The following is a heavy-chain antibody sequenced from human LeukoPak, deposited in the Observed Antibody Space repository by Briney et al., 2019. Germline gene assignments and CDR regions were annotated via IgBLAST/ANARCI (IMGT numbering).Heavy chain of an antibody. CDR2: VSWKSRSI. J-gene: IGHJ4*02. Sequence: PGRSLRLSCAASGFMFDDYGMHWVRQSPGKGLEWVSGVSWKSRSIGYADSVKGRFTISRDNAKNSLYLQMNSLRAEDTAVYYCARDRFVYNLDTAHPLDYWGQGTLVTVSS. CDR3: ARDRFVYNLDTAHPLDY. CDR1: GFMFDDYG. V-gene: IGHV3-9*01. D-gene: IGHD1-1*01.